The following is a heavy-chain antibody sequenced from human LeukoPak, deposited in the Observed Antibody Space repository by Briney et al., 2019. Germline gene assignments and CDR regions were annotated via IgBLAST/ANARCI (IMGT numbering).Heavy chain of an antibody. V-gene: IGHV1-69*13. CDR1: GGTFSSYA. Sequence: GASVKVSCKASGGTFSSYAISWVRQAPGRGLEWMGGIIPIFGTANYAQKFQGRVTITADESTSTAYMELSSLRSEDTAVYYCARSTVRYCSGGSCYDWFDPWGQGTLVTVSS. J-gene: IGHJ5*02. D-gene: IGHD2-15*01. CDR3: ARSTVRYCSGGSCYDWFDP. CDR2: IIPIFGTA.